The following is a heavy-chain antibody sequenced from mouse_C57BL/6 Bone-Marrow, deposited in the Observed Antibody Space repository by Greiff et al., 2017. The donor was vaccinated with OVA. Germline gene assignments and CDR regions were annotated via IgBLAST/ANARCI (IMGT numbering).Heavy chain of an antibody. CDR1: GFTFSSYG. Sequence: DVMLVESGGDLVKPGGSLKLSCAASGFTFSSYGMSWVRQTPDKRLEWVATISSGGSYTYYPDSVKGRFTISRDNAKNTLYLQMSSLKSEDTAMYYCARSNWEGGFAYWGQGTLVTVSA. V-gene: IGHV5-6*02. D-gene: IGHD4-1*01. CDR3: ARSNWEGGFAY. CDR2: ISSGGSYT. J-gene: IGHJ3*01.